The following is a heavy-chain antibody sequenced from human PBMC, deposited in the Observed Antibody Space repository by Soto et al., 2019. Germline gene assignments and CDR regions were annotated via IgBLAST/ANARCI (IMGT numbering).Heavy chain of an antibody. D-gene: IGHD2-15*01. V-gene: IGHV1-69*06. CDR3: ARSGGYCSGGSCPTYSWFDP. CDR2: IIPIFGTA. J-gene: IGHJ5*02. Sequence: QVQLVQSGAEVKKPGSSVKVSCKASGGTFSSYAISWVRQAPGQGLEWMGGIIPIFGTANYAQKFQGRVTITADKSTSTAYMELSSLRSEDTAVYYCARSGGYCSGGSCPTYSWFDPWGQGTLVTVSS. CDR1: GGTFSSYA.